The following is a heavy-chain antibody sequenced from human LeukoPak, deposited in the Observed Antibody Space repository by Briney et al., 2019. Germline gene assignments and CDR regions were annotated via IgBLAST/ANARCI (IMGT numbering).Heavy chain of an antibody. CDR2: VNTVSSYI. J-gene: IGHJ4*02. CDR3: AKFIGSSWSGSYFDY. Sequence: PGGSLRPSCAASGFTFSDYSMNWVRQAPGKGLEWVASVNTVSSYIYYADSMRGRFTISRDNSKNTLYLQMNSLRAEDTAVYHCAKFIGSSWSGSYFDYWGQGTLVTVSS. CDR1: GFTFSDYS. V-gene: IGHV3-21*04. D-gene: IGHD6-13*01.